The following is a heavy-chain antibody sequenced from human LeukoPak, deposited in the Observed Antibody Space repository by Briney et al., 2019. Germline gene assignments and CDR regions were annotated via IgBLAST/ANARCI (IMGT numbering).Heavy chain of an antibody. Sequence: GESLQISCKGSGSRFTSYWIGWVRPLPGKGLEWRGIIYPGDSDTRYSPSFQGQVTISADKSISTAYLQWSSLKASDTAMYSCARRSGYSPDYWGQGTLVTVSS. CDR1: GSRFTSYW. V-gene: IGHV5-51*01. D-gene: IGHD3-22*01. CDR2: IYPGDSDT. J-gene: IGHJ4*02. CDR3: ARRSGYSPDY.